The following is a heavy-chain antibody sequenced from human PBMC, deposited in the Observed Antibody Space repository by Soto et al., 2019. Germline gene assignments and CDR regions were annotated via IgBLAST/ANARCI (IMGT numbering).Heavy chain of an antibody. J-gene: IGHJ1*01. V-gene: IGHV3-9*01. CDR3: VKDESINWYSGHFRH. CDR2: INWNSGSI. Sequence: EVQLVESGGGLVQPGRSLRLSCAASEFTFDDYAMHWVRQVPGKGLEWVSGINWNSGSIGYGDSVKGRFAISRDNAKNSLHLQMNSLCAEDTAFYYCVKDESINWYSGHFRHWGQGTLVTVSS. CDR1: EFTFDDYA. D-gene: IGHD6-13*01.